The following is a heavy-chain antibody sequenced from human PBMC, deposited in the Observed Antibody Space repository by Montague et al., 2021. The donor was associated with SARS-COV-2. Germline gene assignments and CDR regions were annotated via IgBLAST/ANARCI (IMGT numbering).Heavy chain of an antibody. D-gene: IGHD2-15*01. Sequence: SETLSLTCTVSGGSFSSFYWSWIRQPPGKGLEWIGKIYHSGSTNYSPSLRSRVTISVDTSKNHFSLKLRSVTAADTAVYYCARVQNRFFIVDCVNCFDVWGLGALVTVSS. CDR2: IYHSGST. CDR1: GGSFSSFY. J-gene: IGHJ4*02. V-gene: IGHV4-59*01. CDR3: ARVQNRFFIVDCVNCFDV.